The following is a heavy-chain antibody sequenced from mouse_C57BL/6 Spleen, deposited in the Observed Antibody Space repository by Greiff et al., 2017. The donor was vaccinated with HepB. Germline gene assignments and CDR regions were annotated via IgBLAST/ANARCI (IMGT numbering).Heavy chain of an antibody. J-gene: IGHJ1*03. CDR1: GYTFTDYN. D-gene: IGHD1-1*01. CDR3: ASHYYGSRYFDV. V-gene: IGHV1-22*01. CDR2: INPNNGGT. Sequence: VQLQQSGPELVKPGASVKMSCKASGYTFTDYNMHWVKQSHGKSLEWIGYINPNNGGTSYNQKFKGKATLTVNKSSSTAYMELRSLTSEDSAVYYCASHYYGSRYFDVWGTGTTVTVSS.